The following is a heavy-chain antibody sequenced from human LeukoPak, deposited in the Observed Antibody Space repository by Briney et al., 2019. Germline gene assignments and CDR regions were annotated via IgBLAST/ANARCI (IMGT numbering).Heavy chain of an antibody. D-gene: IGHD3-3*01. CDR2: IYYSGST. Sequence: PSETLSLTCTVSGGSISSSSYYWGWIRQPPGKGLEWIGSIYYSGSTYYNPSLKSRVTISVDTSKNQFSLKLSSVTAADTAVYYCARGETYYDFWSGFDGMDVWGQGTTVTVSS. CDR1: GGSISSSSYY. V-gene: IGHV4-39*07. J-gene: IGHJ6*02. CDR3: ARGETYYDFWSGFDGMDV.